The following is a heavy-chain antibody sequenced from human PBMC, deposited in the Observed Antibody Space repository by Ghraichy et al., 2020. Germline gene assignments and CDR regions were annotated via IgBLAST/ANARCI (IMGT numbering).Heavy chain of an antibody. CDR1: GFTFSSYS. D-gene: IGHD1-26*01. V-gene: IGHV3-21*01. J-gene: IGHJ4*02. CDR2: ISSSSSYI. CDR3: AGYYSGSYYSDY. Sequence: GESLNISCAASGFTFSSYSMNWVRQAPGKGLEWVSSISSSSSYIYYADSVKGRFTISRDNAKNSLYLQMNSLRAEDTAVYYCAGYYSGSYYSDYWGQGTLVTVSS.